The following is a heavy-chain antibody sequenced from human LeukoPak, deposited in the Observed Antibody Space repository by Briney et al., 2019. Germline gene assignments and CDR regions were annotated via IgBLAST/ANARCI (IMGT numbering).Heavy chain of an antibody. V-gene: IGHV3-33*01. CDR2: LWYDGTNE. CDR1: GFTFNNYG. CDR3: ARDTGY. J-gene: IGHJ4*02. D-gene: IGHD4-17*01. Sequence: PGGSLRLSCAASGFTFNNYGMHWVRQAPGRGLEWVALLWYDGTNENYADSVKGRFTISRDNSKNTMYLQMNSLRAEDTAVYYCARDTGYWGQGTLVTVSS.